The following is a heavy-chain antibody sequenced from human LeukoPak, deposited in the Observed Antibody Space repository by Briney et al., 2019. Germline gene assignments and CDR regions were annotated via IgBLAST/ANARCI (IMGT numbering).Heavy chain of an antibody. Sequence: SETLSLTCSVSGGSISSSSYYWGWIRQPPGKGLEWIGSIYYSGSTYYNPSLKSRVTISVDTSKNQFSLKLSSVTAADTAVYYCARYDSSGLSFDYWGQGTLVTVSS. CDR3: ARYDSSGLSFDY. V-gene: IGHV4-39*01. D-gene: IGHD3-22*01. J-gene: IGHJ4*02. CDR2: IYYSGST. CDR1: GGSISSSSYY.